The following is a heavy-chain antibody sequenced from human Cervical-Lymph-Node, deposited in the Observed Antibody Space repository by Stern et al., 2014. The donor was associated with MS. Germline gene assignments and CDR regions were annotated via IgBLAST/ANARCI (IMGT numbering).Heavy chain of an antibody. CDR1: GFTFSTAW. CDR3: TKTFNSDSNFDY. D-gene: IGHD3-22*01. J-gene: IGHJ4*02. V-gene: IGHV3-15*01. Sequence: EVQLVESGGGLVRPGGSLRLSCAASGFTFSTAWMAWVRQAPVKGLEWVGRIKIKTAGGTTDFAAPVKGRFTISREDSTNTLYLEMNSLKTEDTAVYYCTKTFNSDSNFDYGGQGTLVTVSS. CDR2: IKIKTAGGTT.